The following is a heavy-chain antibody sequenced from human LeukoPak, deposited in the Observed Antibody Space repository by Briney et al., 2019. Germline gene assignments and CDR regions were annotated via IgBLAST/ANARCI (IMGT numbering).Heavy chain of an antibody. Sequence: ASVKVSXKASGYTFASYGISWVRQAPGQGLEWMGWISAYNGNTNYAQKFQGRVTMTTDTSTSTAYIEVRSLRSDDTAVYYCARDAVHGSNVYIWFDLWGQGTLVTVSS. V-gene: IGHV1-18*01. J-gene: IGHJ5*02. CDR1: GYTFASYG. CDR3: ARDAVHGSNVYIWFDL. CDR2: ISAYNGNT. D-gene: IGHD1-26*01.